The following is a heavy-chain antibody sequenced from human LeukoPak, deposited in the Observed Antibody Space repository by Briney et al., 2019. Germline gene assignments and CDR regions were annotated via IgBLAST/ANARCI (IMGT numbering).Heavy chain of an antibody. J-gene: IGHJ4*02. V-gene: IGHV4-39*01. CDR3: ARQGDYDILTGYSYYFDY. CDR1: GGSISSSSYY. Sequence: SETLSLTCTASGGSISSSSYYWGWIRQPPGKGLEWIGSIYYSGSTYYNPSLKSRVTISVDTSKNQFSLKLSSVTAADTAVYYCARQGDYDILTGYSYYFDYWGQGTLVTVSS. D-gene: IGHD3-9*01. CDR2: IYYSGST.